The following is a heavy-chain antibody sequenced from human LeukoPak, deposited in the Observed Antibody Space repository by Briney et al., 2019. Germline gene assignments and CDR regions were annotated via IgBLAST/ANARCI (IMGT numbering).Heavy chain of an antibody. CDR1: EFTFNSYA. D-gene: IGHD2-2*01. J-gene: IGHJ4*02. V-gene: IGHV3-23*01. CDR2: ISGSGVST. CDR3: ARSGSSTSCYAN. Sequence: QTGGSLRLSCAASEFTFNSYAMSWVRQAPGKGLEWVSTISGSGVSTYYADSVKGRFTISRDNSKNTLYLQMNSLRAEDTAVYYCARSGSSTSCYANWGRGTLVTVSS.